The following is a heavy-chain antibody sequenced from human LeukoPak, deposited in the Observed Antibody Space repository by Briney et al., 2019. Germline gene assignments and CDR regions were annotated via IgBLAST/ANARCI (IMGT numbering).Heavy chain of an antibody. V-gene: IGHV1-2*02. CDR3: ARTYRYSGSYSEGAFDI. D-gene: IGHD1-26*01. CDR1: GYTFTGYY. Sequence: ASVKVSCKASGYTFTGYYMHLVRQAPGQGLEWMGWINSNSGGTNYAQKFQGRVTMTRDTSISTAYMELSRLRSDDTAVYYCARTYRYSGSYSEGAFDIWGQGTMVTVSS. CDR2: INSNSGGT. J-gene: IGHJ3*02.